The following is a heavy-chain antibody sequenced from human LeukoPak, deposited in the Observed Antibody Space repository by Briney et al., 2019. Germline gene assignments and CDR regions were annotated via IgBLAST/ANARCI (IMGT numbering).Heavy chain of an antibody. J-gene: IGHJ6*03. Sequence: ASVKVSCKASGYTFTGYDMHWVRQVPGQGLEWMGWISAYNGNTNYAQKLQGRVAMTTDTSTSTAYMELRSLRSDDTAVYYCARSGSGSYYYYMDVWGKGTTVTVSS. CDR2: ISAYNGNT. CDR1: GYTFTGYD. D-gene: IGHD1-26*01. CDR3: ARSGSGSYYYYMDV. V-gene: IGHV1-18*04.